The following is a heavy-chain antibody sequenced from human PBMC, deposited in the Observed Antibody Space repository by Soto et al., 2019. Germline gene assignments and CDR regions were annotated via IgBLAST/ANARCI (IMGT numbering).Heavy chain of an antibody. CDR3: ARNTPFFESSGSADY. D-gene: IGHD3-22*01. V-gene: IGHV1-18*01. CDR1: GYNFVTYG. CDR2: ISVYSGNT. J-gene: IGHJ4*02. Sequence: ASVKVSCKTSGYNFVTYGITWVRQAPGQGLEWMGWISVYSGNTHYAQKFHDRVTLTTDTSTTTDYMDLRNLTSDDSAFYYCARNTPFFESSGSADYWGQGTLVTVSS.